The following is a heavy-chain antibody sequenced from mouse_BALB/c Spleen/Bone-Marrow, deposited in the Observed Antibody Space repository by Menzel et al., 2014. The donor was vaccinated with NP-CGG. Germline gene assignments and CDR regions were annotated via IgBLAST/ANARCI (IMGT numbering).Heavy chain of an antibody. CDR2: IDPETGGT. CDR3: TRSETGPFAY. Sequence: VQLQQSGAELVRPGASVTLSCEASGYTFTDYEMHWVKQTPVHGLEWIGAIDPETGGTAYNQKFKGKATLTADKSSSTAYTELRSLTSEDSAVYYCTRSETGPFAYWGQGTLVTVSA. J-gene: IGHJ3*01. D-gene: IGHD4-1*01. V-gene: IGHV1-15*01. CDR1: GYTFTDYE.